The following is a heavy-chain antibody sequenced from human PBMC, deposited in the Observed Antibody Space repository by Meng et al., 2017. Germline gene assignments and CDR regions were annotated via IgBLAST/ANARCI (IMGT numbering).Heavy chain of an antibody. CDR3: ARDLHYGSGSYNWFDP. J-gene: IGHJ5*02. Sequence: QVQPQESGPRLVKPSQTLSLTCTVSGGSISSGGYYWSWIRQHPGKGLEWIGYIYYSGSTYYNPSLKSRVTISVDTSKNQFSLKLSSVTAADTAVYYCARDLHYGSGSYNWFDPWGQGTLVTVSS. CDR2: IYYSGST. CDR1: GGSISSGGYY. D-gene: IGHD3-10*01. V-gene: IGHV4-31*03.